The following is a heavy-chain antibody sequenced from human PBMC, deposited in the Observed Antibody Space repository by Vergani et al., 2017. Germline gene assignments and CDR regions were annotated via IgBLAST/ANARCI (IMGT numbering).Heavy chain of an antibody. V-gene: IGHV4-34*01. CDR3: AREVQGWFDP. Sequence: QLQLQQWGAGLLKPSETLSLTCAVYGGSFSGYYWSWIRQPPGKGLEWIGEINHSGSTNYNPSLKSRVTISVDTSKNQFSLKLSSVTAADTAVYYCAREVQGWFDPWGQGTLVTVSS. CDR1: GGSFSGYY. CDR2: INHSGST. J-gene: IGHJ5*02.